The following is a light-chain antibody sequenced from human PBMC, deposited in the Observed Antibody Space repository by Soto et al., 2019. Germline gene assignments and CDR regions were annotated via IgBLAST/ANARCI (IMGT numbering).Light chain of an antibody. V-gene: IGKV3-20*01. CDR2: VAS. Sequence: VLTQSPGTLSLSPGERATLSCRASQSVSSNHLAWYQQRPGQSPRGLICVASKRARGIPDRFSGSGSGTGITLTISSLEPEDFAVYYCQQYGRTPCTVXQGPKVDI. CDR1: QSVSSNH. J-gene: IGKJ2*02. CDR3: QQYGRTPCT.